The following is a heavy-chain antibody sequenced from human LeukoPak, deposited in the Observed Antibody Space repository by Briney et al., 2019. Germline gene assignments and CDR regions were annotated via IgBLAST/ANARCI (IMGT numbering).Heavy chain of an antibody. V-gene: IGHV4-39*01. Sequence: SETLSLTCTVSGGSISSSSYFWGWIRQPPGKGLEWIGSIYYSGATYYNSSLKSRVTISVDTSKNQFSLKLISVTAADTAVYYCARLVGSAWHDDCWGQGTLVTAS. CDR3: ARLVGSAWHDDC. J-gene: IGHJ4*02. CDR1: GGSISSSSYF. D-gene: IGHD6-19*01. CDR2: IYYSGAT.